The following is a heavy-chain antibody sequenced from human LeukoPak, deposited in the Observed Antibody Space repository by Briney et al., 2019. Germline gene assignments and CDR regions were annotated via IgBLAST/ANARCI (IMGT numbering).Heavy chain of an antibody. V-gene: IGHV1-46*01. CDR1: GYTFTSYY. Sequence: ASVKVSCKASGYTFTSYYMHWMRQAPGQGLEWMGIINPSGGSTSYAQKFQGRVTMTRDTSTSTVYMELSSLRSEDTAVYYCARDRKAWWELLSYYYYGMDVWGQGTTVTVSS. J-gene: IGHJ6*02. CDR2: INPSGGST. D-gene: IGHD1-26*01. CDR3: ARDRKAWWELLSYYYYGMDV.